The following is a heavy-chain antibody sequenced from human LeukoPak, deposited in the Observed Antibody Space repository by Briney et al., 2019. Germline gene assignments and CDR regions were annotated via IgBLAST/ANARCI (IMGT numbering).Heavy chain of an antibody. J-gene: IGHJ4*01. CDR2: ISSSGSTI. D-gene: IGHD3-10*01. CDR1: GFTFSSYE. V-gene: IGHV3-48*03. Sequence: GGSLRLSCAASGFTFSSYEMNWVRQAPGKGLEWVSYISSSGSTIYYADSVKGRFTISRDNAKSSLYLQMNSLRVEDTAMYYCTRLSAMLRGPEPIYYFDSWGQGTLVTVSS. CDR3: TRLSAMLRGPEPIYYFDS.